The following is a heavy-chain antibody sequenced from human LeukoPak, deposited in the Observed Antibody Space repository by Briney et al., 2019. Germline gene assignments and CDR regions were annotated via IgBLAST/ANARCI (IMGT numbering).Heavy chain of an antibody. CDR1: GFTFSSYW. CDR2: INTDGSST. V-gene: IGHV3-74*01. J-gene: IGHJ4*02. D-gene: IGHD3-10*01. CDR3: ARGGIRFIDY. Sequence: GGSLRLSCAASGFTFSSYWMYWVRQARGKGLVWVSRINTDGSSTDYADSVKGRFTISRDNAKNTLYVQMNSLRAEDTAVYYCARGGIRFIDYWGQGTLVTVSS.